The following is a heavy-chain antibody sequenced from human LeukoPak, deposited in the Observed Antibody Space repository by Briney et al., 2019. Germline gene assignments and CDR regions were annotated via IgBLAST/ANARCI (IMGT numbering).Heavy chain of an antibody. CDR3: ATIAVAASSESYFHY. CDR1: GFTFSSYG. D-gene: IGHD6-19*01. J-gene: IGHJ4*02. V-gene: IGHV3-33*03. Sequence: GGSLRLSCAASGFTFSSYGMHWVRQAPGKGLEWVAVIWYDGSNKYYADSVKGRFTISRDDAKNSLFLQMNSLRAEDTAVYYCATIAVAASSESYFHYWGQGTLVTVSS. CDR2: IWYDGSNK.